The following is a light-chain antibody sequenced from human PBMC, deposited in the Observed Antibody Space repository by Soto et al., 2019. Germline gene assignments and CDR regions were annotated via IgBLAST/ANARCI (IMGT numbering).Light chain of an antibody. V-gene: IGKV1-12*01. Sequence: EIQVTQSTSYVSASVGDRVTITCRASQGIKNWVAWYQQKPGKAPNLLIYTGSSLQSGVPSRFSGSGSGTDFTLTINSLQPADFATYYCQQAASFPITFGQGTRLEIK. CDR2: TGS. CDR1: QGIKNW. J-gene: IGKJ5*01. CDR3: QQAASFPIT.